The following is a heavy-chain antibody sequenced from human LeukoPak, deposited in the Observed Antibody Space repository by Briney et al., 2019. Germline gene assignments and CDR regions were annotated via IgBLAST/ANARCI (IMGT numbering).Heavy chain of an antibody. Sequence: PGGSLRLSCAASGFTFCSYAMSWVRQAPGKGLEWVSAISGSGGSTYYADSVKGRFTISRDNSKNTLYLQMNSLRAEDTAVYYCARDAAVAGIQYYFDYWGQGTLVTVSS. CDR1: GFTFCSYA. V-gene: IGHV3-23*01. CDR2: ISGSGGST. J-gene: IGHJ4*02. D-gene: IGHD6-19*01. CDR3: ARDAAVAGIQYYFDY.